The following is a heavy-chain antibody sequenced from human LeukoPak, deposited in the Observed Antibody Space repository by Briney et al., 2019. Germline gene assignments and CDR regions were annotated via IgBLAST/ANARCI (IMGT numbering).Heavy chain of an antibody. V-gene: IGHV3-23*01. CDR2: IRGSGGST. J-gene: IGHJ3*02. CDR1: GFTFTSYA. D-gene: IGHD3-22*01. CDR3: AKGRYYYNSSDAFDI. Sequence: PGGSLRLSCAASGFTFTSYAMSWVRQAPGEGLEWVSAIRGSGGSTYYADSVKGRFTISRDNSKNTLYLQMNSLRAEVTAVYYCAKGRYYYNSSDAFDIWGQGTMVTVSS.